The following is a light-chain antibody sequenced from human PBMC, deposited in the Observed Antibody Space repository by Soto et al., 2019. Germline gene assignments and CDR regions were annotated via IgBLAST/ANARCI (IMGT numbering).Light chain of an antibody. CDR1: QSVSSY. CDR2: DAS. CDR3: QQRSNWPPT. Sequence: EIVLTQSPATLSLSPGERDTLSCRASQSVSSYLAWYQQKPGQAPRLLIYDASNSATGIPARFSGSGSGTDFTLTISSLEPEDFAVYYCQQRSNWPPTFGQGTKLEI. J-gene: IGKJ2*01. V-gene: IGKV3-11*01.